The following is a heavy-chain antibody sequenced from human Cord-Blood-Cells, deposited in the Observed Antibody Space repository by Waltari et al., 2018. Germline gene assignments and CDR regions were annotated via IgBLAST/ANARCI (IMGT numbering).Heavy chain of an antibody. Sequence: QVQLVQSGAEVKKPGSSVKVSCKASGGTFSSYAISWVGQAPGQGLEWMGGIIPIFGTANYAQKFQGRVTITADESTSTAYMELSSLRSEDTAVYYCARVADGYNYSYNWFDPWGQGTLVTVSS. V-gene: IGHV1-69*01. CDR3: ARVADGYNYSYNWFDP. CDR2: IIPIFGTA. CDR1: GGTFSSYA. J-gene: IGHJ5*02. D-gene: IGHD5-12*01.